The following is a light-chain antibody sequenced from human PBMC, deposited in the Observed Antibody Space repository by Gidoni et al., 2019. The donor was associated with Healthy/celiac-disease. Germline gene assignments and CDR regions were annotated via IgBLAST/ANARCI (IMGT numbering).Light chain of an antibody. Sequence: QSVLTQPPSVSEAPRQRVTISCSGSSSNIGNNAVNWYQQLPGKAPKLLIYYDDLLPSGVSDRFSGSKSGTSASLAISGLQSEDEADYYCAAWDDSLILWVFGGGTKLTVL. J-gene: IGLJ3*02. V-gene: IGLV1-36*01. CDR3: AAWDDSLILWV. CDR2: YDD. CDR1: SSNIGNNA.